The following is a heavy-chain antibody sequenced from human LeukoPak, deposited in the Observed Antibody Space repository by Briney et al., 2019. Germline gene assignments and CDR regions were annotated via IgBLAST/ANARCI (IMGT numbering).Heavy chain of an antibody. CDR2: SSGSGGST. J-gene: IGHJ3*02. V-gene: IGHV3-23*01. CDR1: GFTFSSYG. CDR3: AKDGWITMIVVGAFDI. D-gene: IGHD3-22*01. Sequence: GGTLRLSCAASGFTFSSYGMSWVRQAPGKGLEWVSASSGSGGSTYYADSVKGRFTISRDNSKNTLYLQMNSLRAEDTAVYYCAKDGWITMIVVGAFDIWGQGTMVTVSS.